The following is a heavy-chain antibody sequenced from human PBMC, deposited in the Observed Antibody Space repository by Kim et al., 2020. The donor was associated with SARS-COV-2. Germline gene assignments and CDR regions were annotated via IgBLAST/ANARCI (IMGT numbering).Heavy chain of an antibody. D-gene: IGHD3-3*01. CDR2: ISSSGSNI. CDR3: ARVTRITSFGVVIIGAFDI. V-gene: IGHV3-11*01. J-gene: IGHJ3*02. Sequence: GGSLRLSCAASGFTFSDYYMSWIRQAPGKGLEWVSYISSSGSNIYYADSVKGRFTISRDNAKNSLYLQMNSLRADDTAVYYCARVTRITSFGVVIIGAFDIWGQGTMVTVSS. CDR1: GFTFSDYY.